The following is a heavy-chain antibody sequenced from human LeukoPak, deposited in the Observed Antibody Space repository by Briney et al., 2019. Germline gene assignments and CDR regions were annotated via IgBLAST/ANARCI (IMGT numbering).Heavy chain of an antibody. CDR1: GYSFNGYW. D-gene: IGHD5-24*01. J-gene: IGHJ4*02. CDR3: ARHGDGYNRPLDY. CDR2: IYPGDSDT. Sequence: GESLKISCKGSGYSFNGYWIAWVRQMPGKGLELMGIIYPGDSDTRYNPSFQGQVTISADKSITTAYLQWSSLKASDTAMYYCARHGDGYNRPLDYWGQGTLVTVSS. V-gene: IGHV5-51*01.